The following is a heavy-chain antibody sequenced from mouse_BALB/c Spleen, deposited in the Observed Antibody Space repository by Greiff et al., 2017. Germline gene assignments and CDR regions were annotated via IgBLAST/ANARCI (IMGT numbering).Heavy chain of an antibody. Sequence: VQLQQSGPELVKPGASVKMSCKASGYTFTSYVMHWVKQKPGQGLEWIGYINPYNDGTKYNEKFKGKATLTSDKSSSTAYMELSSLTSEDSAVYYCARKYDYDDYAMDYWGQGTSVTVSS. CDR3: ARKYDYDDYAMDY. V-gene: IGHV1-14*01. J-gene: IGHJ4*01. CDR1: GYTFTSYV. CDR2: INPYNDGT. D-gene: IGHD2-4*01.